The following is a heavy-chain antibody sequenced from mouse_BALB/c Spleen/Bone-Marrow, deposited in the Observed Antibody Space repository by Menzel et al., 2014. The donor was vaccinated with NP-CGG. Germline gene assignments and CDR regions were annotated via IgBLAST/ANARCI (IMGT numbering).Heavy chain of an antibody. D-gene: IGHD2-2*01. J-gene: IGHJ1*01. V-gene: IGHV1-74*01. CDR2: IHPSDSET. CDR1: DYSFTSYW. Sequence: VQLVESGAELVRPGASVKLSCRASDYSFTSYWVNWVKQRPGQGLEWIGMIHPSDSETRLNRKFKDKATLTVDKSSSTAYMQLSSPTSEDSAVYYCARGGYDGWYFDVWGAGTTVTVSS. CDR3: ARGGYDGWYFDV.